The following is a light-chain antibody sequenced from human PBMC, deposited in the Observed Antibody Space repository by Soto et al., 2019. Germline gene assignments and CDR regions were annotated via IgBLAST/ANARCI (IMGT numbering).Light chain of an antibody. CDR3: HQLKSYPLT. CDR2: GAS. J-gene: IGKJ4*01. Sequence: DIQLTKSTSFLSASVGDRVTITCRASQGIDSYLAWYQQKPGKAPKLLIYGASTLQSGVPSRFSGSKSGTEFTLTISSLQPEDFATYYCHQLKSYPLTFGGGTKVDIK. V-gene: IGKV1-9*01. CDR1: QGIDSY.